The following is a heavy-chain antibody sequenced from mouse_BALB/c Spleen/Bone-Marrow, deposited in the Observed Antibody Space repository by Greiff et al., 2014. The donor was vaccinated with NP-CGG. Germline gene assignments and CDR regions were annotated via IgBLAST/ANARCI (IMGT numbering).Heavy chain of an antibody. CDR3: AHDAPFTY. Sequence: VHVKQSGADLVKPGASVKLSCTTSGFNIKDTFLHWGRQRPEQGLEWIGRIDPASGNTKYDPKFQGKATITADTSSNKVSLQLSGLTSEDTAVYYCAHDAPFTYWGQGTLVTVSA. V-gene: IGHV14-3*02. CDR1: GFNIKDTF. J-gene: IGHJ3*01. D-gene: IGHD2-3*01. CDR2: IDPASGNT.